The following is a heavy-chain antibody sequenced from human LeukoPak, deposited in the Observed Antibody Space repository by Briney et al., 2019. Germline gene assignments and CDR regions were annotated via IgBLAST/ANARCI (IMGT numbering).Heavy chain of an antibody. CDR3: ARSPLLLYFGDAYYFDY. J-gene: IGHJ4*02. Sequence: GGSLRLSCEASGFNFSTYSLNWVRQAPGKGLEWVSSISRSSSFRYYADSVKGRFTISRDNAKNSLCLQVNSLRAEDTAMYYCARSPLLLYFGDAYYFDYWGQGTLVTVSS. CDR2: ISRSSSFR. D-gene: IGHD3-10*01. V-gene: IGHV3-21*01. CDR1: GFNFSTYS.